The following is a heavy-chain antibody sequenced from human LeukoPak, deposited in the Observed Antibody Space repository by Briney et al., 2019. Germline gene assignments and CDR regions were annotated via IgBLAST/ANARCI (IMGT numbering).Heavy chain of an antibody. D-gene: IGHD3-3*01. J-gene: IGHJ4*02. CDR1: GFAFSSYG. CDR2: ISGSGGST. Sequence: GGSLRLSCAASGFAFSSYGMSWVRQAPGKGLEWVSAISGSGGSTYYADSVKGRFTISRDNSKNTLYLQMNSLRAEDTAVYYCAKSRSDVVDYWGQGTLVTVSS. V-gene: IGHV3-23*01. CDR3: AKSRSDVVDY.